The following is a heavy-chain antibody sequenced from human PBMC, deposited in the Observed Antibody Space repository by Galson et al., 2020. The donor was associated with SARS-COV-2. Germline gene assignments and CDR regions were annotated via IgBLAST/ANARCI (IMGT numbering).Heavy chain of an antibody. V-gene: IGHV1-8*03. CDR3: ARGPPEWELLCRGSPYWYFDL. J-gene: IGHJ2*01. Sequence: ASVKVSCQASGYTFTTYGINWVRQATGQGLEWMGWMNPDTGNTAYAEKFQGRVTFTRNTSITTAYMELSSLTSEDTAVYYCARGPPEWELLCRGSPYWYFDLWGRGTLVTVSS. CDR1: GYTFTTYG. CDR2: MNPDTGNT. D-gene: IGHD1-26*01.